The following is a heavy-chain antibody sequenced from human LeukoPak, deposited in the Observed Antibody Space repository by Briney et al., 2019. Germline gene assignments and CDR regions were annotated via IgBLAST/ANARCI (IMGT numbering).Heavy chain of an antibody. J-gene: IGHJ3*02. D-gene: IGHD2-2*01. CDR2: IGGSGDKT. CDR1: GFTFNRNA. Sequence: GGSLRLSCAASGFTFNRNAISWVRQAPGKGLEWVSTIGGSGDKTFYADSVKGRFTISRDNSKNTLYLQMNSLRAEDTAVYYCAKLPILVVEDAFDIWGQGTMVTVSS. CDR3: AKLPILVVEDAFDI. V-gene: IGHV3-23*01.